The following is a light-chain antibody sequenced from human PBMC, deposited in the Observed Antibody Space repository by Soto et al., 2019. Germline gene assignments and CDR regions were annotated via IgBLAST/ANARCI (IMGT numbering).Light chain of an antibody. CDR1: SSDVGGYNY. V-gene: IGLV2-14*03. CDR3: SPYTPSNPPQFA. CDR2: DVS. J-gene: IGLJ1*01. Sequence: QSALTQPASVSGSPGQSITISCTGTSSDVGGYNYVSWYQHHPGKAPKLIIYDVSNRPSGVSIRFSGSKSDNTASLTISGLQPGAEADYHYSPYTPSNPPQFAFETGTKFPVL.